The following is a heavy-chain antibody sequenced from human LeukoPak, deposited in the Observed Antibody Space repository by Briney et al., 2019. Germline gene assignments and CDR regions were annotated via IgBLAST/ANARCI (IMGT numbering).Heavy chain of an antibody. J-gene: IGHJ4*02. Sequence: SGTLSLTCAISGDFISGSNWWSWVRLPPGKGLEWIGEIYHSGSTNYYPSLKSRVTISVDTSKNQFSLQLSSVTAADPAVYYCAREFSYSSLDYWGQGTLVTVSS. V-gene: IGHV4-4*02. CDR3: AREFSYSSLDY. D-gene: IGHD6-13*01. CDR2: IYHSGST. CDR1: GDFISGSNW.